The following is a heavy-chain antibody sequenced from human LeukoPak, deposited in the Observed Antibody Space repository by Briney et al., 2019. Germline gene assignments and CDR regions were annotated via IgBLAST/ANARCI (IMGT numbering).Heavy chain of an antibody. D-gene: IGHD6-19*01. CDR1: GFTLSSNY. J-gene: IGHJ4*02. CDR3: ARDRAVPGRGYYFDY. V-gene: IGHV3-53*01. CDR2: IYSGGNT. Sequence: HPWGSLRLSCAASGFTLSSNYMTWVRQAPGKGLEWVSTIYSGGNTYYADSVKGRFTISRDNSKNTLFLQMNSLRAEDTAVYYCARDRAVPGRGYYFDYWGQGTLVTVS.